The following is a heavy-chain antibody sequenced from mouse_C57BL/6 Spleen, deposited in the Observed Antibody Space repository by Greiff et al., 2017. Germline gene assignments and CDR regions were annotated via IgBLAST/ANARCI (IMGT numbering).Heavy chain of an antibody. CDR2: IHPNSGST. CDR3: ASSRVDPHSSDY. Sequence: VQLQQSGAELVKPGASVKLSCKASGYTFTSYWMHWVKQRPGQGLEWIGMIHPNSGSTNYNEKFKSKATLTVDKSSSTAYMQLSSLTSEDSAVYYCASSRVDPHSSDYWGQGTTLTVSS. CDR1: GYTFTSYW. J-gene: IGHJ2*01. D-gene: IGHD1-1*01. V-gene: IGHV1-64*01.